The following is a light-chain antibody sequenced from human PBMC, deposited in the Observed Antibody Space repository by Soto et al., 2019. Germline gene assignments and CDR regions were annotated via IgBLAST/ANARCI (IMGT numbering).Light chain of an antibody. J-gene: IGLJ1*01. CDR3: SSKTSCRTPFV. Sequence: QSALTQPASVSGSPGQSITISCTGTSSDVGGYNYVSWYQQHPGNAPRLMIYEVNNRPSGVPNRFSGSKSGNTASLTISGLQAEDEADYYCSSKTSCRTPFVFGTGTKVTVL. CDR1: SSDVGGYNY. V-gene: IGLV2-14*01. CDR2: EVN.